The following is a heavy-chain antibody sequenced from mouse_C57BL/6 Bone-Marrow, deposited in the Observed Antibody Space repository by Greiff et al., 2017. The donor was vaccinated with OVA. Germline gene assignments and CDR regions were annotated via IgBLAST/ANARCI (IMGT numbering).Heavy chain of an antibody. CDR1: GYTFTDYY. Sequence: EVQLQQSGPELVKPGASVKISCKASGYTFTDYYMNWVKQSHGKSLEWIGDINPNNGGTSYNQKFKGKATLTVDKSSSTAYMELRSLTSEDSAVYYCAVFNWDYFDYWGQGTTPTVSS. J-gene: IGHJ2*01. CDR3: AVFNWDYFDY. CDR2: INPNNGGT. V-gene: IGHV1-26*01. D-gene: IGHD4-1*01.